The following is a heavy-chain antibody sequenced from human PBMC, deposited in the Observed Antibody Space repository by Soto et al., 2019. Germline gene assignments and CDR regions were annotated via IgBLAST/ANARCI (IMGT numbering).Heavy chain of an antibody. V-gene: IGHV3-53*01. Sequence: EVQLVESGGGLIQPGGSLRLSCAASGFTVGINYMSWVRQAPGKGLEWVSIIYAGGTTYYADSVKGGFTISRDTSKNTVYLQMNGMTAEDTAWCYCARDPPESWAHSWGQGTLVTVSS. CDR3: ARDPPESWAHS. CDR2: IYAGGTT. J-gene: IGHJ4*02. D-gene: IGHD1-26*01. CDR1: GFTVGINY.